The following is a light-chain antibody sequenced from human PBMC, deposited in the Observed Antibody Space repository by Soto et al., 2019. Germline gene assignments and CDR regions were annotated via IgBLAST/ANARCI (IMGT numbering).Light chain of an antibody. Sequence: EIVLTQSPGTLSLSPGERATLSCRASQTISSSFLAWYQQKPGQAPRLLIYRASRRAPGIPDRFSGSGSWTDFTLTISRMXPADFVVYYCRQFGSSPLDTFGPGTKVEIK. CDR3: RQFGSSPLDT. CDR2: RAS. V-gene: IGKV3-20*01. J-gene: IGKJ3*01. CDR1: QTISSSF.